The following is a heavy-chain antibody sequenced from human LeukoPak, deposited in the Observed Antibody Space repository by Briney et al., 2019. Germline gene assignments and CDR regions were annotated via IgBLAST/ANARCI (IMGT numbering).Heavy chain of an antibody. Sequence: PSQTLSLTCSVSGGSTNSGGYYWSWIRQHPGKGLEWIGYIYYSGRTYYNPSLKSRVTISVDTSKNQFSLKLSSVTAADTAVYYCARITKDIVVVPAAIQTYYYYYYGMDVWGQGTTVTVSS. CDR3: ARITKDIVVVPAAIQTYYYYYYGMDV. V-gene: IGHV4-31*03. D-gene: IGHD2-2*01. J-gene: IGHJ6*02. CDR2: IYYSGRT. CDR1: GGSTNSGGYY.